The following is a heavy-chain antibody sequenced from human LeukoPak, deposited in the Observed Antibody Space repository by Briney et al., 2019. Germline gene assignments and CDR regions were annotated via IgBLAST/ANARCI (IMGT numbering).Heavy chain of an antibody. CDR1: GFTFSTNV. CDR2: IPSSGGST. V-gene: IGHV3-23*01. J-gene: IGHJ4*02. D-gene: IGHD6-19*01. Sequence: GSLRLSCVASGFTFSTNVMIWVRQAPGKGLEWVSSIPSSGGSTYYADSVKGRFTISRDNSKNSLYLQMNSLRAEDTAVYYCAKESSGGWYFDYWGQGTLVTVSS. CDR3: AKESSGGWYFDY.